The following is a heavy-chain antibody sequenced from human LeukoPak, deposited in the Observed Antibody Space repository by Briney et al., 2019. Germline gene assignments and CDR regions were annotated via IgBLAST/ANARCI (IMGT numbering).Heavy chain of an antibody. J-gene: IGHJ5*02. V-gene: IGHV1-8*01. D-gene: IGHD3-22*01. CDR3: ARANYYDSSGYYFGNWFDP. CDR2: MNPNSGNT. Sequence: ASVKVSCKASGYTFTSYDINWVRQATGQGLEWMGWMNPNSGNTGYAQKFQGRVTMTRNTSIGTAYMELSSLRSEDTAVYYCARANYYDSSGYYFGNWFDPWGQGTLVTVSS. CDR1: GYTFTSYD.